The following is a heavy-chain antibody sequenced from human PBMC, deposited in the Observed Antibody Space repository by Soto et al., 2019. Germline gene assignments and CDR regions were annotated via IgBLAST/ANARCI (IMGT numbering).Heavy chain of an antibody. Sequence: SETLSLTCTVSGGSFKSGSYSWSWIRQPPGKGLEWIGYVYHTGRTSYNPSLKSRVSISMDTSKNQFSLNLDSVTAADTAMYYCARVDDVLIGYSSFSFDYWGQGTLVTVSS. CDR1: GGSFKSGSYS. D-gene: IGHD3-9*01. CDR3: ARVDDVLIGYSSFSFDY. CDR2: VYHTGRT. V-gene: IGHV4-61*01. J-gene: IGHJ4*02.